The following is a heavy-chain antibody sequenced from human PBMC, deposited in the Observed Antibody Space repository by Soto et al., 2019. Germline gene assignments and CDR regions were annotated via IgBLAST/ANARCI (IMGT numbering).Heavy chain of an antibody. V-gene: IGHV3-33*01. CDR3: ARDLRSSTSCPFT. J-gene: IGHJ6*02. CDR2: IWYDGSNK. Sequence: GGSLRLSCAASGFTFSSYGMHWVRQAPGKGLEWVAVIWYDGSNKYYADSVKGRFTISRDNSKNTLYLQMNSLRAEDTAVYYCARDLRSSTSCPFTWGQGTTVTVSS. CDR1: GFTFSSYG. D-gene: IGHD2-2*01.